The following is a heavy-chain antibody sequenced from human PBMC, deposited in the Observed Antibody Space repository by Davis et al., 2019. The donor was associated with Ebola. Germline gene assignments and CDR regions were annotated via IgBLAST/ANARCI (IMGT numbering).Heavy chain of an antibody. Sequence: ASVKVSCKASGYTFTSYYTHRVRHPPGQGLVWMGIINPSGGSTSYAQKFQGRVTMTRDTSTSTVYMELSSLRSEDTAVYYCASSVDTAMAPGGWGQGTLVTVSS. D-gene: IGHD5-18*01. CDR1: GYTFTSYY. V-gene: IGHV1-46*01. CDR2: INPSGGST. J-gene: IGHJ4*02. CDR3: ASSVDTAMAPGG.